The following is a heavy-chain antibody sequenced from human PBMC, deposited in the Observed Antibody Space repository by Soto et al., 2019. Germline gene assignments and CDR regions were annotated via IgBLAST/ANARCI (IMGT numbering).Heavy chain of an antibody. V-gene: IGHV3-9*01. Sequence: GGSLRLSCAASGFTFDDYAMHWVRQAPGKGLEWVSGISWNSGSIGYADSVKGRFTISRDNAKNSLYLQMNSLRAEDTALYYCAKEFKYYDFWSGFTTPTSFDYWGQGTLVTVFS. J-gene: IGHJ4*02. CDR2: ISWNSGSI. CDR1: GFTFDDYA. D-gene: IGHD3-3*01. CDR3: AKEFKYYDFWSGFTTPTSFDY.